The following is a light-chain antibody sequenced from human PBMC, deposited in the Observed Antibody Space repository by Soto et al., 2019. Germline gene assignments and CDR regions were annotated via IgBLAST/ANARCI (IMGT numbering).Light chain of an antibody. J-gene: IGLJ1*01. CDR1: SSDVGGYNY. CDR3: CSHAGSYTYV. Sequence: QPALTQPRSVSGSPGQSLTISCTGTSSDVGGYNYVSWYQQHPGKVPKLMIYDVTKRPSGVPDRFSGSKSGNTASLTISGLQSEDEADYYCCSHAGSYTYVFGTGTKVTVL. CDR2: DVT. V-gene: IGLV2-11*01.